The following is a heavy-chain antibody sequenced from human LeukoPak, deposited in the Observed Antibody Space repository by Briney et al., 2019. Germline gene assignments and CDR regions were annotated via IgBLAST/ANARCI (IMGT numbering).Heavy chain of an antibody. Sequence: GASVKVSCKASGGTFGSYAISWVRQAPGQGLEWMGRIIPIFGIANYAQKFQGRVTITADKSTSTAYMELSSLRSEDTAVYYCARAGEMNWFDPWGQGTLVTVPS. V-gene: IGHV1-69*04. D-gene: IGHD5-24*01. CDR1: GGTFGSYA. J-gene: IGHJ5*02. CDR2: IIPIFGIA. CDR3: ARAGEMNWFDP.